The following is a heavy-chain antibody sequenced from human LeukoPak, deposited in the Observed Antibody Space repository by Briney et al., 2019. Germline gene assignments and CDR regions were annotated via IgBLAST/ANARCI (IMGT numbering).Heavy chain of an antibody. D-gene: IGHD1-26*01. CDR1: GGTFSSYA. V-gene: IGHV1-69*05. CDR2: IIPIFGTA. CDR3: ASGGATSSYFDY. Sequence: SVKVSCKASGGTFSSYAISWVRQAPGQGLEWMGGIIPIFGTANYAQKFQGRVTITTDESTSTAYMELSSLRSEDTAVYYCASGGATSSYFDYWGQGTLVTVSS. J-gene: IGHJ4*02.